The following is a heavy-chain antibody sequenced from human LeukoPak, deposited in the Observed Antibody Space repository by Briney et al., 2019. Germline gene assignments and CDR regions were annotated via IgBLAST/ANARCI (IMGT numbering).Heavy chain of an antibody. D-gene: IGHD3-22*01. V-gene: IGHV3-30*02. CDR2: IRYYGSNK. Sequence: PGGSLRLSCAASGFTFSSYGMHWVREAPGKGLEWVAFIRYYGSNKYYPSSVKGRFTISRDNSKNPLYLQMNSLRAEDTAVYYCANGRGYDSSGYYFYNWFDPWGQGTLVTVSS. CDR3: ANGRGYDSSGYYFYNWFDP. J-gene: IGHJ5*02. CDR1: GFTFSSYG.